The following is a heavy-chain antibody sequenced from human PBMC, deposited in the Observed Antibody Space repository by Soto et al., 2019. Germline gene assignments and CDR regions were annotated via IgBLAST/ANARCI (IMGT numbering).Heavy chain of an antibody. J-gene: IGHJ4*02. CDR3: TREVPYCSGGSCHLHLFDY. CDR1: GFTFGDYA. CDR2: IRSKAYGGTT. V-gene: IGHV3-49*04. D-gene: IGHD2-15*01. Sequence: GGFLRLSCTALGFTFGDYAMSWVRQAPGKGLEWVGFIRSKAYGGTTEYAASVKGRFTISRDDSKSIAYLQMNSLKTEDTAVYYCTREVPYCSGGSCHLHLFDYWGQGTLVTVSS.